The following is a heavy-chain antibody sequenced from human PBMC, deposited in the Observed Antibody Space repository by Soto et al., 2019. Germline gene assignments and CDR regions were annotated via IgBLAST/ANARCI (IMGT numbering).Heavy chain of an antibody. Sequence: SVKVSCKASGGTFSSYAISWVRQAPGQGREWMGGIIPIFGTANYAQKFQGRVTITADESTSTAYMELSSLRSEDTAVYYCARVRFDYGSGSFYYGMDVWGQGXTVTVYS. CDR2: IIPIFGTA. CDR3: ARVRFDYGSGSFYYGMDV. J-gene: IGHJ6*02. D-gene: IGHD3-10*01. CDR1: GGTFSSYA. V-gene: IGHV1-69*13.